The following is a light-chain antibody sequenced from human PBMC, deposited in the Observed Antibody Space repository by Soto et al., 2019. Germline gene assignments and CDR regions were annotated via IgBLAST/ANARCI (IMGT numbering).Light chain of an antibody. Sequence: DIQMTQSPSPLSASVGDRIIITCRTSQTIARYINWFQQKSGQPPKLLVYAASTLRHGVPSRFNASGSGSDFTLTINSLQPEDLATYYCQQSYNAPFNFGPGTKVDIK. CDR3: QQSYNAPFN. CDR2: AAS. J-gene: IGKJ3*01. CDR1: QTIARY. V-gene: IGKV1-39*01.